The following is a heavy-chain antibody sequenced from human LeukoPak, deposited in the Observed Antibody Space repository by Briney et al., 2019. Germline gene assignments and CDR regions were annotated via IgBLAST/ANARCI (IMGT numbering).Heavy chain of an antibody. D-gene: IGHD3-10*02. Sequence: ASVKVSCKASGYTFTSYYIHWVRQAPGQGLEWMGCINPNSGGTNYAQRFQGRVTMTRDTSISTAYMELSSLRSDDTAVYYCARVYVRGNYVDAFDIWGQGTMVTVSS. J-gene: IGHJ3*02. CDR2: INPNSGGT. V-gene: IGHV1-2*02. CDR3: ARVYVRGNYVDAFDI. CDR1: GYTFTSYY.